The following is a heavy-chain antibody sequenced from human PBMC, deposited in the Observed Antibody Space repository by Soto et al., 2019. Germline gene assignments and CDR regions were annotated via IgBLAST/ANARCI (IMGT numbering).Heavy chain of an antibody. Sequence: QVQLQQWGAGLLKPSETLSLTCAVYGGSFSGYYWSWIRQPTGKGLEWIGEINHSGSTNYNPSLKSRVTRSVDTSKNQFSLKLSSVTAADTAVYYCARGRGGSSDGGWFDPWGQGTLVTVSS. J-gene: IGHJ5*02. CDR3: ARGRGGSSDGGWFDP. CDR2: INHSGST. CDR1: GGSFSGYY. D-gene: IGHD6-13*01. V-gene: IGHV4-34*01.